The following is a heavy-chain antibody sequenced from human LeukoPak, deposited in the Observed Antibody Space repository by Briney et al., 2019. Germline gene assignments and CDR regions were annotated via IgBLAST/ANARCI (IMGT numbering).Heavy chain of an antibody. V-gene: IGHV4-30-2*01. D-gene: IGHD5-18*01. J-gene: IGHJ4*02. CDR1: GVSISSGGYS. CDR3: ARGRPGIQLWLPEFDY. Sequence: SQTLSLTCAVPGVSISSGGYSWSWIRQPPGKGLEWIGYIYHSGSTYYNPSLKSRVTISVDRSKNQFSLKLSSVTAADTAVYYCARGRPGIQLWLPEFDYWGQGTLVTVSS. CDR2: IYHSGST.